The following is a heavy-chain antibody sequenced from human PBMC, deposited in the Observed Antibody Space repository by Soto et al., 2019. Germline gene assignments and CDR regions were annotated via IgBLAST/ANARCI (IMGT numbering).Heavy chain of an antibody. CDR2: INAGNGNT. J-gene: IGHJ3*02. D-gene: IGHD7-27*01. Sequence: ASVKVSCKASGYTFTSYAMHWVRQAPGQRLEWMGWINAGNGNTKYSQKFQGRVTITRDTSASTAYMELSSLRSEDTALYYCARECNWGAFDIWGQGTMVTVSS. V-gene: IGHV1-3*01. CDR1: GYTFTSYA. CDR3: ARECNWGAFDI.